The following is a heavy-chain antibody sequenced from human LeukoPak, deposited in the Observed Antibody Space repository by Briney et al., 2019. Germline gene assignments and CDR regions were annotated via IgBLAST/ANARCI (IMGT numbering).Heavy chain of an antibody. CDR3: AKDIRDGVQLWLIGGYAFDI. CDR1: GFTFDDYA. Sequence: PGRSLRLSCAASGFTFDDYAMHWVRQAPGKGLEWVSGISWNSGSIGYADSVKGRFTTSRDNAKNSLYLQMNSLRAEDTALYYCAKDIRDGVQLWLIGGYAFDIWGQGTMVTVSS. D-gene: IGHD5-18*01. J-gene: IGHJ3*02. V-gene: IGHV3-9*01. CDR2: ISWNSGSI.